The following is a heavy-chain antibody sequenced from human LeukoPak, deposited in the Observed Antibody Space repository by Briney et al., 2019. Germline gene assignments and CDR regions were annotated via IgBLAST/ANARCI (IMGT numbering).Heavy chain of an antibody. CDR3: ARAGFGSGSYQTLKYNWFDP. J-gene: IGHJ5*02. V-gene: IGHV4-34*01. CDR2: INHSGST. D-gene: IGHD3-10*01. Sequence: SETLSLTCAVYGGSFSGYYWSWIRQPPGKGLEWIGEINHSGSTNYNPSLKRRVTMSVDTSKNQFSLKLSSVTAADTAVYYCARAGFGSGSYQTLKYNWFDPWGQGTLVTVSS. CDR1: GGSFSGYY.